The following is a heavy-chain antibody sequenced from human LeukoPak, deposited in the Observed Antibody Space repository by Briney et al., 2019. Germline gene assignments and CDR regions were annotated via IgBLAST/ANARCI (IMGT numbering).Heavy chain of an antibody. CDR3: ARTTEGGYTYNYFYYYYMDV. CDR1: GGSISSYY. J-gene: IGHJ6*03. Sequence: SETLSLTCTVSGGSISSYYWSWIRQPPGKRLEWIGYIYYSGRTNYNPPLKSRISISVDTSKNQFSLKLSSVTAADTAVYYCARTTEGGYTYNYFYYYYMDVWGKGTTVTISS. CDR2: IYYSGRT. V-gene: IGHV4-59*13. D-gene: IGHD1-1*01.